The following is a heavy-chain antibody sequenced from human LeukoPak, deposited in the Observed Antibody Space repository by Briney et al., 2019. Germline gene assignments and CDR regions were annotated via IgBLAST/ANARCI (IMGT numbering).Heavy chain of an antibody. Sequence: GGSLRLSCAASGFTFSSYSMTWVRQAPGKGLEWVSYISSSSSTIYYADSVKGRFTISRDNAKNSLYLQMNSLRDEDTAVYYCAREVLYSSSWYIRTNWFDPWGQGTLVTVSS. CDR3: AREVLYSSSWYIRTNWFDP. CDR2: ISSSSSTI. J-gene: IGHJ5*02. CDR1: GFTFSSYS. V-gene: IGHV3-48*02. D-gene: IGHD6-13*01.